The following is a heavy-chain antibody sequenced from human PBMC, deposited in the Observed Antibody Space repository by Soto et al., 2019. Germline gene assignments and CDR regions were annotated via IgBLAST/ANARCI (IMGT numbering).Heavy chain of an antibody. J-gene: IGHJ6*02. CDR3: ARGLRCSSTSCSYYYYGMDV. D-gene: IGHD2-2*01. CDR2: IYYSGST. V-gene: IGHV4-31*03. CDR1: GGSISSGGYY. Sequence: SETLSLTCTVSGGSISSGGYYWSWIRQHPGKGLEWIGYIYYSGSTYYNPSLKSRVTISVDTSKNQFSLKLSSVTAADTAVYYCARGLRCSSTSCSYYYYGMDVWGQGTTVTVSS.